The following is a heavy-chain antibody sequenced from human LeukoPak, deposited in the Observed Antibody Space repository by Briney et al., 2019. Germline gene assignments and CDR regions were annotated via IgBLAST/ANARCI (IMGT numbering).Heavy chain of an antibody. CDR1: GFTFSNYA. D-gene: IGHD1-26*01. V-gene: IGHV3-23*01. J-gene: IGHJ4*02. CDR2: IGGSGGIT. CDR3: AKDIVGATTISYYFDY. Sequence: GGSLRLSCAASGFTFSNYAMSWVRQAPGKGLEWVSSIGGSGGITYYADSVKGRFTISRDNSKNTLYLQMNSLRAEDTAVYYCAKDIVGATTISYYFDYWGQGTLVTVSS.